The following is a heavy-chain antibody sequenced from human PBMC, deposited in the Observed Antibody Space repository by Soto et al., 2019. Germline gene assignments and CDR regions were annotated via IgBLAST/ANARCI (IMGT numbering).Heavy chain of an antibody. D-gene: IGHD3-22*01. CDR2: ISYDGSNK. V-gene: IGHV3-30-3*01. J-gene: IGHJ6*02. CDR1: GFTFSSYA. Sequence: PGGSLRLSCAASGFTFSSYAMHWVRQAPGKGLEWVAVISYDGSNKYYADSVKGRFTISRDNSKNTLYLQMNSLRAEDTAVYYCAREYMRPYYYDSSGYYYHYYYYYGMDVWGQGTTVTVSS. CDR3: AREYMRPYYYDSSGYYYHYYYYYGMDV.